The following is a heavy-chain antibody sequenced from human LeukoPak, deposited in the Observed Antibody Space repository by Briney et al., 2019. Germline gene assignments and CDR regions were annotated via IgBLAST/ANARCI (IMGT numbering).Heavy chain of an antibody. D-gene: IGHD5-18*01. CDR2: INHSGST. Sequence: SETLSLTCAVYGGSFSGYYWSWIRQPPGKGLEWIGEINHSGSTNYNPSLKSRVTISVDTPKNQFSLKLSSVTAADTAVYYCARRGYSYGHWGQGTLVTVSS. CDR1: GGSFSGYY. CDR3: ARRGYSYGH. V-gene: IGHV4-34*01. J-gene: IGHJ4*02.